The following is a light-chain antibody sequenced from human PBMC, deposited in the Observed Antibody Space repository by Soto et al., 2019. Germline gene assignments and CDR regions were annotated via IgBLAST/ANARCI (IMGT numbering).Light chain of an antibody. Sequence: EIVLTQSPGTLSLSPGERATLSCRGSQSVSSSNLAWYQQTPGQATRLLIYEGSTRATGIPDKFSGSGSATDFSLTISRLEPEDSALYYWQLDGTSPCTLGEGTKLEI. J-gene: IGKJ2*02. V-gene: IGKV3-20*01. CDR1: QSVSSSN. CDR3: QLDGTSPCT. CDR2: EGS.